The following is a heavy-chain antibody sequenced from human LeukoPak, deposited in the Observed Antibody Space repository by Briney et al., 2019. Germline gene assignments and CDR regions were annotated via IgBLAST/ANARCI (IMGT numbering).Heavy chain of an antibody. CDR3: AKDRLAGLGGDY. J-gene: IGHJ4*02. Sequence: PGGSLRLSCAASGFTFSSYEMNWVRQAPGKGLEWVSAISGSGGSTYYADSVKGRFTISRDNSKNTVYLQINSLRAEDTAVYYCAKDRLAGLGGDYWGQGTLVTVSS. CDR2: ISGSGGST. V-gene: IGHV3-23*01. D-gene: IGHD3-9*01. CDR1: GFTFSSYE.